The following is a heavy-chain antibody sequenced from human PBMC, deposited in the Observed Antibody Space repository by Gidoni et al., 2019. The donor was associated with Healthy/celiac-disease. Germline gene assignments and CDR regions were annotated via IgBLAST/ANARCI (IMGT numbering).Heavy chain of an antibody. J-gene: IGHJ6*02. CDR1: GGSISSGGYY. CDR2: IYYSGST. CDR3: AREGIAAAGGYYYYYGMDV. V-gene: IGHV4-31*03. Sequence: QVQLQESGPGLVKPSQTLSLTCTVSGGSISSGGYYWSWIRQHPGKGLEWIGYIYYSGSTYYNPSLKSRVTISVDTSKNQFSLKLSSVTAADTAVYYCAREGIAAAGGYYYYYGMDVWGQGTTVTVSS. D-gene: IGHD6-13*01.